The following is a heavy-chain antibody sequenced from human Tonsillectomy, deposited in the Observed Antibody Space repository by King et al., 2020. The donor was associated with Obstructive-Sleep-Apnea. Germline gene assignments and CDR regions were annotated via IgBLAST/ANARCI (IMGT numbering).Heavy chain of an antibody. CDR2: IYYSEST. D-gene: IGHD4-17*01. Sequence: VQLQESGPGLVKPSQTLSLTCTVSGGSISSGDYYWSWIRQPPGKGLEWIGYIYYSESTYYNPSLMVRVTISVDTSKNQFSLKLSSVTAADTAEYYCARDRVDYGDYYFDYWGQGILVTVSS. J-gene: IGHJ4*02. CDR3: ARDRVDYGDYYFDY. CDR1: GGSISSGDYY. V-gene: IGHV4-30-4*01.